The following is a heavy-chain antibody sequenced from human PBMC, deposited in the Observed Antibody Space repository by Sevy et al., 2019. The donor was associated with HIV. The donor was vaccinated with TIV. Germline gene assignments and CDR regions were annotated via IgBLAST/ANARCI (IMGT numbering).Heavy chain of an antibody. Sequence: GGSLRLSCAASGFIFSSYAMSWVRQAPGKGREWFSGISGRGNSTYYADSVKGRFTISRDNSKNTLYLQMNSLRAEDAAVYYCAKNSRAAVTTGLYYWGQGTLVTVSS. V-gene: IGHV3-23*01. CDR1: GFIFSSYA. J-gene: IGHJ4*02. CDR3: AKNSRAAVTTGLYY. D-gene: IGHD4-17*01. CDR2: ISGRGNST.